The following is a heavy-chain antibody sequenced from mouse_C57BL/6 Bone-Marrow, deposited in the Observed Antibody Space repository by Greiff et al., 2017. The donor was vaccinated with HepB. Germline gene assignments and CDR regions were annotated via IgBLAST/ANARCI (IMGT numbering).Heavy chain of an antibody. CDR1: GYTFTSYW. Sequence: QVQLQQPGAELVKPGASVKLSCKASGYTFTSYWMHWVKQRPGQGLEWIGMIHANSGSTNYNEKFKSKATLTVDKSSSTSYMQLSSLTSEDSEVYYCARFGFGLRLYYYAMDYWGQGTSVTVSS. CDR2: IHANSGST. D-gene: IGHD1-1*01. V-gene: IGHV1-64*01. CDR3: ARFGFGLRLYYYAMDY. J-gene: IGHJ4*01.